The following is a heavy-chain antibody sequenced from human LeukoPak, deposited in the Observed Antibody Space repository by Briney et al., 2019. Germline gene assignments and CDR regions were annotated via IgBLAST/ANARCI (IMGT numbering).Heavy chain of an antibody. Sequence: PGGSLRLSCAASGFTFDDYGMSWVRHAPGKGLEWISHIDFSGTTIYYADSVKGRFTISRDNAKNSLYLQMKSLIAEDTAVYYCARVAVGRRRQIDYWGQGTLVTVSS. V-gene: IGHV3-48*03. CDR2: IDFSGTTI. D-gene: IGHD6-25*01. CDR3: ARVAVGRRRQIDY. J-gene: IGHJ4*02. CDR1: GFTFDDYG.